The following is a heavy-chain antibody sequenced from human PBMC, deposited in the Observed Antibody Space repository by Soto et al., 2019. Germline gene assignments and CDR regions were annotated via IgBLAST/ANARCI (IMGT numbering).Heavy chain of an antibody. CDR2: INHSGST. CDR3: ARFRPNEYGRGVYWYDP. J-gene: IGHJ5*02. D-gene: IGHD6-6*01. V-gene: IGHV4-34*01. CDR1: GGSFSGYY. Sequence: SSETLSLTCAVYGGSFSGYYWSWIRQPPGKGLEWIGEINHSGSTNYNPSLKSRVTISVDTSKNQFSLKLSSVTAADTAVYYCARFRPNEYGRGVYWYDPWGQGTLVTVSS.